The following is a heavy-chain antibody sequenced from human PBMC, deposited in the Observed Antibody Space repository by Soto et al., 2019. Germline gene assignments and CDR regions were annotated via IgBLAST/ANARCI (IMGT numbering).Heavy chain of an antibody. V-gene: IGHV4-39*07. CDR2: IYDSGST. J-gene: IGHJ4*02. Sequence: SETLSLTCTVSGGSISSSCYYWGWIRQPPGKGLEWIGSIYDSGSTYYNPSLKSRVTMSVDTSKTQFSLILRSVTAADTAVYYCARGHTPPLYWGQGALVTVSS. CDR1: GGSISSSCYY. CDR3: ARGHTPPLY.